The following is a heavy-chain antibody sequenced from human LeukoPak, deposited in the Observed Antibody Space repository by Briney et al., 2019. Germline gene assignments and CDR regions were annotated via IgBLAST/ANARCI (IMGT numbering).Heavy chain of an antibody. V-gene: IGHV4-34*01. D-gene: IGHD3-22*01. CDR2: INHSGST. CDR3: ARGLNYYDSSGYYSSTRWFDY. J-gene: IGHJ4*02. Sequence: PSETLSLTCAVYGGSFSGYYWSWIRQPPGKGLEWIGEINHSGSTNYNPSLKSRVTTSVDTSKNQFSLKLSSVTAADTAVYYCARGLNYYDSSGYYSSTRWFDYWGQGTLVTVSS. CDR1: GGSFSGYY.